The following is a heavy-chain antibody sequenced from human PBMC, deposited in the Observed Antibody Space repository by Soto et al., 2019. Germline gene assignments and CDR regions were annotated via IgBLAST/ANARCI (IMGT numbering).Heavy chain of an antibody. J-gene: IGHJ5*02. CDR2: IIPIFGTA. D-gene: IGHD2-15*01. V-gene: IGHV1-69*13. Sequence: SVTVSCTDCVCTFSSCAIIWVRPAPGKGLEWMGGIIPIFGTANYAQKFQGRVTNTADESTSTAYMELSSLSSEDTAVYYCARNSGGLDPWGQGTLVTVSS. CDR3: ARNSGGLDP. CDR1: VCTFSSCA.